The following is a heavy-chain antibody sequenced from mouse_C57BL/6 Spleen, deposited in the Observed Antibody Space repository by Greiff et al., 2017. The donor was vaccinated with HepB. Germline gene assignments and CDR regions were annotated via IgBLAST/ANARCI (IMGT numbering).Heavy chain of an antibody. CDR3: AREGLSWYFDV. CDR2: ILPSIGRT. Sequence: VQLVESGSELRSPGSSVKLSCKDFDSEVFPIAYMSWVRQKPGHGFEWIGGILPSIGRTIYGEKFEDKATLDADTLSNTAYLELNSLTSEDSAIYYCAREGLSWYFDVWGTGTTVTVSS. CDR1: DSEVFPIAY. J-gene: IGHJ1*03. D-gene: IGHD1-1*02. V-gene: IGHV15-2*01.